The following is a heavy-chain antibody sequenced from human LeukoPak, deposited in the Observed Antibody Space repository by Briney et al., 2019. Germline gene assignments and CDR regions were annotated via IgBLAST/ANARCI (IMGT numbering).Heavy chain of an antibody. CDR2: INPNSGGT. Sequence: GASVKVSCKASGYTFTGYYMHWVRQAPGQGLEWMGRINPNSGGTNYAQKFQGRVTITRDTSASTAYMELSSLRSEDTAVYYCARDTILDYWGQGTLVTISS. D-gene: IGHD2-2*01. CDR1: GYTFTGYY. CDR3: ARDTILDY. J-gene: IGHJ4*02. V-gene: IGHV1-2*06.